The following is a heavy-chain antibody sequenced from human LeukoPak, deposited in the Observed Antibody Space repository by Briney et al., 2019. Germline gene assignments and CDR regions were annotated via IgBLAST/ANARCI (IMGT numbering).Heavy chain of an antibody. J-gene: IGHJ4*02. CDR3: ARHQSGTMFAV. D-gene: IGHD1/OR15-1a*01. Sequence: SEPLSLTCGVYGGSFSGYYWRWIGKPPGKGLEWSVTQSHSGSAYYNPPLRTRITMSLDTPENQLSLKLYSVTAADTAISYCARHQSGTMFAVWGQGTLVTISS. CDR1: GGSFSGYY. CDR2: QSHSGSA. V-gene: IGHV4-34*10.